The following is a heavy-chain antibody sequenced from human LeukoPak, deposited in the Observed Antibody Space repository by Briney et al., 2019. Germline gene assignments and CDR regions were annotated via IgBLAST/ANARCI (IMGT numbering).Heavy chain of an antibody. V-gene: IGHV3-23*01. CDR3: AKDFRWSQDY. CDR1: GFTFSTYA. J-gene: IGHJ4*02. CDR2: ISGSGGRT. Sequence: GGSLRLSCATSGFTFSTYAMNWVRQAPGKGLEWVSAISGSGGRTYYADSLKGRFTISRDNSKNTLYLQMNSLRGEDTAVYYCAKDFRWSQDYWGQGTLVTVSS. D-gene: IGHD4-23*01.